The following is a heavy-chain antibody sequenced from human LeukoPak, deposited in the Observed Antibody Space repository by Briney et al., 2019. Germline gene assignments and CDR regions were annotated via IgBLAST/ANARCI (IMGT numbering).Heavy chain of an antibody. V-gene: IGHV3-33*01. CDR3: ARDYHLYCSGGSCYSGFSRGFDY. J-gene: IGHJ4*02. D-gene: IGHD2-15*01. CDR1: GFTFSSYG. Sequence: GGSLRLSCAASGFTFSSYGMHWVRQAPGKGLEWVAVIWYDGSNKYYADSVKGRFTISRDNSKNTLYLQMNSLRAEDTAVYYCARDYHLYCSGGSCYSGFSRGFDYWGQGTLVTVSS. CDR2: IWYDGSNK.